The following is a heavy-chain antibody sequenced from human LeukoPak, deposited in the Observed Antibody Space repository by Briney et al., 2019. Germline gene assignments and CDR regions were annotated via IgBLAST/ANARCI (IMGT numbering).Heavy chain of an antibody. CDR3: ARQYDFWSGYPSRKGAFDI. V-gene: IGHV4-4*09. Sequence: SETLSLTCTVSGGSIRNYYWSWIRQPPGKGLEWIGYIYISGGTSYNPSLKSRVTISLDTSKSQLSLKLTSVTAADTAVYYCARQYDFWSGYPSRKGAFDIWGPGTMVTVSS. D-gene: IGHD3/OR15-3a*01. CDR1: GGSIRNYY. CDR2: IYISGGT. J-gene: IGHJ3*02.